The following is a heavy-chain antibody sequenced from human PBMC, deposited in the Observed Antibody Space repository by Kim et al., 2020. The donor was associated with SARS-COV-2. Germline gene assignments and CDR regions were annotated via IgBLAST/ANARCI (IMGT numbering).Heavy chain of an antibody. CDR1: GFTFDDYG. J-gene: IGHJ4*02. V-gene: IGHV3-20*01. D-gene: IGHD3-22*01. CDR3: ARCQVEEDYYDSSGYYWCYFDY. CDR2: INWNGGST. Sequence: GGSLRLSCAASGFTFDDYGMSWVRQAPGKGLEWVSGINWNGGSTGYADSVKGRFTISRDNAKNSLYLQMNSLRAEDTALYHCARCQVEEDYYDSSGYYWCYFDYWGQGTLVTVSS.